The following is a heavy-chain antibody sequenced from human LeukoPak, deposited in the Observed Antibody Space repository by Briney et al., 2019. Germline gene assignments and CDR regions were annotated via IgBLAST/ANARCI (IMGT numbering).Heavy chain of an antibody. J-gene: IGHJ4*02. D-gene: IGHD5-18*01. CDR1: GGSISSYY. CDR2: IYYSGST. Sequence: SETLSLTCTVSGGSISSYYWSWIRQPPGKGLEWIGYIYYSGSTNYNPSLKSRVTISVDTSKNQFSLKLSSVTAADTAVYYCARHMGLGYSYGYPYFDYWGQGTLVTVSS. V-gene: IGHV4-59*08. CDR3: ARHMGLGYSYGYPYFDY.